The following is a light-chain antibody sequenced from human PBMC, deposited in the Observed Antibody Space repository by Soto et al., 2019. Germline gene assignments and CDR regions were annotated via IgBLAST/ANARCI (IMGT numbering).Light chain of an antibody. CDR3: QTWGTGIHVWV. CDR1: SGHSSYA. CDR2: LNSDGSH. Sequence: QPVLTQSPSASASLGASVKLTCTLSSGHSSYAIAWHQQQPEKGPRYLMKLNSDGSHSKGDGIPDRFSGSSSGAERYLTISSLQSEDEADYYCQTWGTGIHVWVFGGGIKLTVL. V-gene: IGLV4-69*01. J-gene: IGLJ3*02.